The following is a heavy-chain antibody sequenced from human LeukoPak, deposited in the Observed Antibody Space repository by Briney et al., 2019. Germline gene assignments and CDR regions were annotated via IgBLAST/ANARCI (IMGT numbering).Heavy chain of an antibody. CDR2: ISSSSSYI. V-gene: IGHV3-21*01. CDR1: GFTFSDYS. CDR3: ARGGRSTSFDWSPDY. D-gene: IGHD3-9*01. Sequence: AGGSLRLSCAASGFTFSDYSRNWVRQAPGEGLEWVSSISSSSSYIYYADSVKGRFTISRDNARNSLYLQMNSLRAEDTAVYYCARGGRSTSFDWSPDYWGQGTLVTVSS. J-gene: IGHJ4*02.